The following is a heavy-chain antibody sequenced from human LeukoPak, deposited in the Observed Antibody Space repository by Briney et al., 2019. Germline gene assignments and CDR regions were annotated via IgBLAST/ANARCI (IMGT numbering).Heavy chain of an antibody. J-gene: IGHJ3*02. CDR3: AREGGVVPAAIRPMGAFDI. Sequence: ASVKVSCKASGYTFTGYYMHWVRQAPGQGLEWMGRINPNSGGTNYAQKFQGRVTMTRDTSISTAYMELSRLRSDDTAVYYCAREGGVVPAAIRPMGAFDIWGQGTMVTVSS. CDR2: INPNSGGT. D-gene: IGHD2-2*02. V-gene: IGHV1-2*06. CDR1: GYTFTGYY.